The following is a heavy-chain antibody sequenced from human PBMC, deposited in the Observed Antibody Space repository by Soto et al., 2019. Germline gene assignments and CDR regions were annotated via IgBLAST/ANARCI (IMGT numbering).Heavy chain of an antibody. CDR2: IKSETDGGTI. CDR1: GFTFSNVW. CDR3: TPLALKYNSDWYPLSD. V-gene: IGHV3-15*07. Sequence: EVQLVESGGGLVKPGGSLRLSCAGSGFTFSNVWMNWVRQAPGKALEWVGRIKSETDGGTIDYAAPVKGRFTISRDDSNNTLYLQMNSLKTEDTATYYCTPLALKYNSDWYPLSDWGQGTRVTVSS. J-gene: IGHJ4*02. D-gene: IGHD6-19*01.